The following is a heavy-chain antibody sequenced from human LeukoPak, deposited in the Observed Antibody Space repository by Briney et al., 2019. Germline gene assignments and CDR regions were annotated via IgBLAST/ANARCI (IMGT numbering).Heavy chain of an antibody. CDR1: GDSISSSSYY. CDR3: ARVPTMNPGYYSLNWFDP. CDR2: IYYSGNT. Sequence: SETLSLTCIVSGDSISSSSYYWGWIRQPPGRGLEWIGSIYYSGNTYYNPSLKSRVTLSIDTSKNQFSLNLSSVTAADTAVYYCARVPTMNPGYYSLNWFDPWGQGTLVTVSS. J-gene: IGHJ5*02. V-gene: IGHV4-39*07. D-gene: IGHD3-10*01.